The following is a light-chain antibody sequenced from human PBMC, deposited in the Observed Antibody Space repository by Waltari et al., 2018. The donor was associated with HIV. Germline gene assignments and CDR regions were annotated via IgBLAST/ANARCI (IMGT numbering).Light chain of an antibody. CDR1: SLRIYY. Sequence: SSELTQDPAVSVALGQTVSITCQGDSLRIYYANWYQQKPRQAPILLIHGKNNRPSGIPDRFAASNSGNTASLTITGAQAEDEADYYCNSRDSSGNLVVFGGGTKLTVL. J-gene: IGLJ2*01. CDR3: NSRDSSGNLVV. V-gene: IGLV3-19*01. CDR2: GKN.